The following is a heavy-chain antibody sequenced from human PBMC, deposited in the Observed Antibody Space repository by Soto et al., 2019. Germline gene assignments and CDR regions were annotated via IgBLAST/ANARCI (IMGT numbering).Heavy chain of an antibody. CDR3: ASWSGYSK. CDR2: VNPNTGNT. J-gene: IGHJ1*01. Sequence: QVQLVQSGAEVKKPGASVRVSCKTSGYTFTTYDVNWVRQAAGQGLEWMGRVNPNTGNTAYAQKFXGXVXXTRDTSIGTAYMELHSLTAEDTAVYYCASWSGYSKWGQGTLVTVSA. CDR1: GYTFTTYD. V-gene: IGHV1-8*01. D-gene: IGHD3-3*01.